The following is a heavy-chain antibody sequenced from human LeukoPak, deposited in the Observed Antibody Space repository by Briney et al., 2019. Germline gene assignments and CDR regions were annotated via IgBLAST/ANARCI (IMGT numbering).Heavy chain of an antibody. CDR2: IRGSGGSS. Sequence: GGSLRLSCAASGFSFSTFSMNWVRQAPGKGLEWVSTIRGSGGSSYYANSVRGRFTISRDNSKNTLYLQMNTLRAEDTAIYYCAKASWTVTTSINYWGQGTLVTVSS. CDR3: AKASWTVTTSINY. CDR1: GFSFSTFS. D-gene: IGHD4-17*01. J-gene: IGHJ4*02. V-gene: IGHV3-23*01.